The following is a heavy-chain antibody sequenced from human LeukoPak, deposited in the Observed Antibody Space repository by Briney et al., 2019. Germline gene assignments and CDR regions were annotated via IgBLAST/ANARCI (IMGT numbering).Heavy chain of an antibody. CDR3: ARVGGIYYYDSSGYPTYFDS. CDR1: GYTFTAYY. D-gene: IGHD3-22*01. V-gene: IGHV1-2*02. Sequence: ASVTVSCKASGYTFTAYYMHWLRQAPGQGPEWMGWINPNSGATNYAQKFQGRVTMTRDTSISTAYMELSRLRSDDTAVYYCARVGGIYYYDSSGYPTYFDSWGQGTLVTVSS. CDR2: INPNSGAT. J-gene: IGHJ4*02.